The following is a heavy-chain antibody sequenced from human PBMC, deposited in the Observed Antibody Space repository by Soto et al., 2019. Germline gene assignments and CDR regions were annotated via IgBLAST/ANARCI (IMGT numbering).Heavy chain of an antibody. Sequence: QVKLDQSGGELKKPGASVKVSCKASGYTFLRYGITWVLQAPGQGLAGMGWVSGYNGHTNYAQKFQGRVTMTRDMSTATDYMELRNVSSDDKYVYYCARLVGPTSSENWFAPWGQGTMVTVSA. CDR3: ARLVGPTSSENWFAP. CDR2: VSGYNGHT. CDR1: GYTFLRYG. J-gene: IGHJ5*02. D-gene: IGHD1-26*01. V-gene: IGHV1-18*01.